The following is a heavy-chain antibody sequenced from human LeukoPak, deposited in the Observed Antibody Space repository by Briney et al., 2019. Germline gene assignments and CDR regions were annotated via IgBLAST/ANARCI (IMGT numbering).Heavy chain of an antibody. Sequence: GGSLRLSCAASGFTFSSYGMHWVRQAPGKGLEWVAFIRYDGSNKYYADSVKGRFTISRDNSKNTLYLQMNSLSAEDTAVYYGAKYRDRGLYIIYYYGMDVWGQGTTVTVSS. CDR3: AKYRDRGLYIIYYYGMDV. V-gene: IGHV3-30*02. J-gene: IGHJ6*02. CDR1: GFTFSSYG. D-gene: IGHD2-8*01. CDR2: IRYDGSNK.